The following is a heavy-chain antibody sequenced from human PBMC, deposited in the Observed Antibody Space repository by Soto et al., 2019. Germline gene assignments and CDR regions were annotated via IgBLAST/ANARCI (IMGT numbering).Heavy chain of an antibody. CDR2: IYSGGST. CDR3: ARAAGYCSGGSCYTDDGFDI. D-gene: IGHD2-15*01. V-gene: IGHV3-66*01. J-gene: IGHJ3*02. Sequence: EVQLVESGGGLVQPGGSLRLSCAASGFSVSSNYMSWVRQAPGKGLEWVSVIYSGGSTYYADCVKGRFTISRDNAKNTLYLQMNSLRAEDTAVYYCARAAGYCSGGSCYTDDGFDIWGQGQWSPSLQ. CDR1: GFSVSSNY.